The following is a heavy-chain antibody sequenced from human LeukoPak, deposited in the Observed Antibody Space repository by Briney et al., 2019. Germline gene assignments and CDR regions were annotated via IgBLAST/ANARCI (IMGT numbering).Heavy chain of an antibody. J-gene: IGHJ5*02. CDR1: GYTFTSYA. D-gene: IGHD3-22*01. CDR3: ARGYYYDSSGYYYHNWFDP. V-gene: IGHV7-4-1*02. Sequence: ASVKVSCKASGYTFTSYAMNWVRQAPGQGLEWMGWINTNTGNPTYAQGFTGRFVFSLDTSVSTAYLQISSLKAEDTAVYYRARGYYYDSSGYYYHNWFDPWGQGTLVTVSS. CDR2: INTNTGNP.